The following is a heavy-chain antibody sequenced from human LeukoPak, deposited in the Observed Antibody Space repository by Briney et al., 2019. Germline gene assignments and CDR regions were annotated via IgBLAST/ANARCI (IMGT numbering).Heavy chain of an antibody. V-gene: IGHV4-4*07. Sequence: PSETLSLTCTVSGGSISSYYWSWIRQPAGKGLEWIGRIHTSGSTNYNPSLKSRVTMSVDTSKNQFSLKLSSVTAADTAVYYCARDTYYYDSSGNLYFDYWGQGTLVTVPS. J-gene: IGHJ4*02. D-gene: IGHD3-22*01. CDR1: GGSISSYY. CDR2: IHTSGST. CDR3: ARDTYYYDSSGNLYFDY.